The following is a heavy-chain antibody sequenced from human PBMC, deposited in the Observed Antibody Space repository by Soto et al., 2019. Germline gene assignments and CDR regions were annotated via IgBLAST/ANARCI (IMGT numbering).Heavy chain of an antibody. D-gene: IGHD6-13*01. CDR1: GFTFSSYA. CDR2: ISGSGGST. CDR3: VRGHSSHWVNWFDP. V-gene: IGHV3-23*01. J-gene: IGHJ5*02. Sequence: GGSLRLSCAASGFTFSSYAMSWVRQAPGKGLEWVSAISGSGGSTYYADSVRGRFTISRDNSKNTLYLQMNSLRAEDTALYYCVRGHSSHWVNWFDPWGQGTLVTVSS.